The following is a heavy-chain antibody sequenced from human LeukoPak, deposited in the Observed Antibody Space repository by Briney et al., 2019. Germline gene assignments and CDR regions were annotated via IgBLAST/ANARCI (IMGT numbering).Heavy chain of an antibody. Sequence: ASVKVSCKASGYTFTSYDINWVRQATGQGLEWMGWMNPNSGNTGYAQKFQGRVTITRNTSISTAYMELSSLRSEDTAVYYCARGKVKYYDFWSGYYRTYYYYMDVWGKGTTVTVSS. D-gene: IGHD3-3*01. J-gene: IGHJ6*03. CDR2: MNPNSGNT. CDR3: ARGKVKYYDFWSGYYRTYYYYMDV. CDR1: GYTFTSYD. V-gene: IGHV1-8*03.